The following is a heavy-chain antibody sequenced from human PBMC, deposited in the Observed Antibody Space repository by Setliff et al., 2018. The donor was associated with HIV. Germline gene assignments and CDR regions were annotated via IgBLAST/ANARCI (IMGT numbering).Heavy chain of an antibody. CDR3: ARDQGYSYGSGTYYVYFDF. D-gene: IGHD3-10*01. CDR2: LHYSGNT. J-gene: IGHJ4*02. Sequence: SSETLSLTCTVSGGSIRSSTYYWGWIRQSPGKGLEWIGSLHYSGNTYYNSSLKSRVTISLDSSKNHFSLKLTSVTAADTAVYYCARDQGYSYGSGTYYVYFDFWGQGTLVTVSS. CDR1: GGSIRSSTYY. V-gene: IGHV4-39*07.